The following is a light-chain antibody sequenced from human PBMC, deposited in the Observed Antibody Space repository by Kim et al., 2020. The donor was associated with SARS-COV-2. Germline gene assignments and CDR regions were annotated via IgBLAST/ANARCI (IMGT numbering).Light chain of an antibody. CDR3: SSYTSSSTLHV. J-gene: IGLJ1*01. CDR2: DVS. CDR1: SSDVGGYNY. Sequence: QSINSTLTGTSSDVGGYNYVSLYQQHPGKAPKLMIYDVSNRPSGVSNRFSGSKSGNTASLTISGLQAEDEADYYCSSYTSSSTLHVFGTGTKVTVL. V-gene: IGLV2-14*03.